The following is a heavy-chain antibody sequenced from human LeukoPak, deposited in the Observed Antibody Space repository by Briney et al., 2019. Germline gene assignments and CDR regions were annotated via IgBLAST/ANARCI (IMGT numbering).Heavy chain of an antibody. CDR3: ARDSDFDSSGYYPYYYYYYKMDV. CDR1: GFTFSSYS. D-gene: IGHD3-22*01. V-gene: IGHV3-21*01. Sequence: GESLRLSCAASGFTFSSYSMNWVRQAPGKGLEWVSSISSSRSYIYYADSVKGRFTISRDNAKNSLFLQMNSLRAEDTAVYYCARDSDFDSSGYYPYYYYYYKMDVWGQGTTVTVSS. J-gene: IGHJ6*02. CDR2: ISSSRSYI.